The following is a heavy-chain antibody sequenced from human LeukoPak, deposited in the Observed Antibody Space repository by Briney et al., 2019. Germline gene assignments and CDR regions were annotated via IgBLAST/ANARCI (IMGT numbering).Heavy chain of an antibody. V-gene: IGHV3-30*18. J-gene: IGHJ4*02. CDR2: IPNDGSYK. CDR3: AKDQYTGLNTIYY. D-gene: IGHD5-24*01. CDR1: GFTFSNYC. Sequence: QPGRSLRLSCAASGFTFSNYCMHWVRQAPGKGLEWVAVIPNDGSYKFYADSVKGRFTISRDNSKSTLYLQMSSLRAEDTSVYYCAKDQYTGLNTIYYWGQGTLVTVSS.